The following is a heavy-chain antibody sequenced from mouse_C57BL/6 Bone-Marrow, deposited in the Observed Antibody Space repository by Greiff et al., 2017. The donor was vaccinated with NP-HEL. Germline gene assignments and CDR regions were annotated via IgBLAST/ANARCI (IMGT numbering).Heavy chain of an antibody. V-gene: IGHV1-80*01. CDR1: GYAFSSYW. CDR2: IYPGDGDT. J-gene: IGHJ4*01. Sequence: QVQLKESGAELVKPGASVKISCKASGYAFSSYWMNWVKQRPGKGLEWIGQIYPGDGDTNYNGKFKGKATLTADKSSSTAYMQLSSLTSEDSAVYFCARRGWLLPYYYAMDYWGQGTSVTVSS. CDR3: ARRGWLLPYYYAMDY. D-gene: IGHD2-3*01.